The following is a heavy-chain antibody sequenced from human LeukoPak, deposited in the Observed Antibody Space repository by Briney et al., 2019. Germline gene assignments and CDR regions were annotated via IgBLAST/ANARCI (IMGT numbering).Heavy chain of an antibody. CDR3: GKKPRTYNDYGGGS. V-gene: IGHV3-72*01. CDR1: GFTFSDHY. CDR2: TRNKANSYTT. D-gene: IGHD4/OR15-4a*01. Sequence: GGSLRLSCAASGFTFSDHYMDWVRQAPGKGLEWVGRTRNKANSYTTEYAASVKGRFTISRDNSKNTLYLQMNSLRPADTAVYFCGKKPRTYNDYGGGSWGQGTLVIVSS. J-gene: IGHJ5*02.